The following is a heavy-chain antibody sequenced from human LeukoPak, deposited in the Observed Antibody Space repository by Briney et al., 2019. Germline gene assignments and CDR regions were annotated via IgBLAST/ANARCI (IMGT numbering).Heavy chain of an antibody. V-gene: IGHV3-30*18. CDR3: AKDRGADVAVTATTYYYYGMDV. CDR2: ISYDGSNK. D-gene: IGHD2-21*02. CDR1: GFTFSSYA. Sequence: PGGSLRLSCAASGFTFSSYAMHWVRQAPGKGLEWVTVISYDGSNKYYVDSVKGRFTISRDNSKNTLYLQMNSLRAEDTAVYYCAKDRGADVAVTATTYYYYGMDVWGQGTTITVSS. J-gene: IGHJ6*02.